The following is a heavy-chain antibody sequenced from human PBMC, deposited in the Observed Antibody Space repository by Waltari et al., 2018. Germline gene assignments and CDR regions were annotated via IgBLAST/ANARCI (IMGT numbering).Heavy chain of an antibody. CDR3: AKDRGGKAARPDWFDP. Sequence: QVQLVQSGAEVKKPGSSVKVSCKASGRTFSSYTISWVRQAPGQGLEWMGRIYPILGIANDAQKVQGRVTITADKATSTADMELSSLRAEDTAVYYCAKDRGGKAARPDWFDPWGQGTLVTVAS. CDR2: IYPILGIA. V-gene: IGHV1-69*08. J-gene: IGHJ5*02. D-gene: IGHD6-6*01. CDR1: GRTFSSYT.